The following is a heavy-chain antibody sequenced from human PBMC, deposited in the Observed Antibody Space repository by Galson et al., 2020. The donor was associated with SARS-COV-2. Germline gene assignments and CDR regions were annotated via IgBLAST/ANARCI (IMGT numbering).Heavy chain of an antibody. V-gene: IGHV3-43*01. CDR2: IRWDGGAT. J-gene: IGHJ3*01. D-gene: IGHD4-17*01. Sequence: GESLKISCAASDFVFDDYTMPWVRQSPAKGLEWVALIRWDGGATYYADSVRGRFTISRDNHEYSLYLAMNSLRTEDTAVYYCAKAGTTVLPGDAFDLWGQGTMVTVSS. CDR3: AKAGTTVLPGDAFDL. CDR1: DFVFDDYT.